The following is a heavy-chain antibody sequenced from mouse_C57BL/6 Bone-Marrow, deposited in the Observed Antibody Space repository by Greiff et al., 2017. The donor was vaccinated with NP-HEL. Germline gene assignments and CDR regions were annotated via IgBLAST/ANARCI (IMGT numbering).Heavy chain of an antibody. CDR2: ISYSGST. CDR3: ARWGTTVGYWYFDV. CDR1: GFSITSYY. J-gene: IGHJ1*03. V-gene: IGHV3-8*01. D-gene: IGHD1-1*01. Sequence: DVMLVESGPGLAKPSQTLSLTCSVTGFSITSYYLTWIRTFPGNKLEYMEYISYSGSTYYIPSLKCRISITRHTSKNQYYLQLNSVTTEDTATYYWARWGTTVGYWYFDVWGTGTTVTVSA.